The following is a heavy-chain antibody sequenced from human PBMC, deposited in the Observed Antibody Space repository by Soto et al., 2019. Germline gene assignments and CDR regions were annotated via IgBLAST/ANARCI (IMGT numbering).Heavy chain of an antibody. Sequence: PGESLKISCKRSGYSFTSYWIGWVGQMPGKGLEWRGIIYPGDSDTRYSPSFQGQVTISADKSISTAYLQWSSLKASDTAMYYCARLKAAAGTGGAFDIWGQGTMVTVSS. D-gene: IGHD6-13*01. J-gene: IGHJ3*02. V-gene: IGHV5-51*01. CDR1: GYSFTSYW. CDR3: ARLKAAAGTGGAFDI. CDR2: IYPGDSDT.